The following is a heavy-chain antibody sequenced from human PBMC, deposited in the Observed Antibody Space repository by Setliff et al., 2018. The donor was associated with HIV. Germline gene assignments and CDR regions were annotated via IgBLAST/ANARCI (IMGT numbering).Heavy chain of an antibody. CDR1: GYSFPNDW. CDR3: TRHPLRPGIAGYFYFVDV. D-gene: IGHD3-9*01. CDR2: IFPGDSET. J-gene: IGHJ6*03. Sequence: GESLKISCMDSGYSFPNDWIGWVRQMPGKGLEWVAIIFPGDSETRYSPSFEGQVTISADRSINTVYLQWSSLRASDTAIYYCTRHPLRPGIAGYFYFVDVWGTGTTVTVSS. V-gene: IGHV5-51*01.